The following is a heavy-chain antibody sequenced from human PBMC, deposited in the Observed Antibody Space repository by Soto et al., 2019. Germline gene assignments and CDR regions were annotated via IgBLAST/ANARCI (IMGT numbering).Heavy chain of an antibody. D-gene: IGHD2-2*01. CDR2: ISSSSSYI. J-gene: IGHJ6*02. CDR3: ASVVGYCSSTSCEHYYYYYGMDV. CDR1: GFTFSSYS. V-gene: IGHV3-21*01. Sequence: SVGSLRLSCAASGFTFSSYSMNWVRQAPGKGLEWVSSISSSSSYIYYADSVKGRFTISRDNAKNSLYLQMNSLRAEDTAVYYCASVVGYCSSTSCEHYYYYYGMDVWGQGTTVTVSS.